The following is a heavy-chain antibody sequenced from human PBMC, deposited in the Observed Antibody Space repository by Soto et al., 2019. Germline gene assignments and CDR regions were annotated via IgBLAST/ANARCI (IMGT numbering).Heavy chain of an antibody. CDR2: IKSNIDGGTT. CDR1: GVTLTNVW. V-gene: IGHV3-15*07. J-gene: IGHJ5*02. D-gene: IGHD3-22*01. CDR3: SNVYYKYLNP. Sequence: PGGSLRLSCEVSGVTLTNVWMNWVRQAPGKGPEWVGRIKSNIDGGTTDYAAPVKGRFTVSRDDSENTLYLQMNSLKTEDTAVYYCSNVYYKYLNPGGKETLVTIS.